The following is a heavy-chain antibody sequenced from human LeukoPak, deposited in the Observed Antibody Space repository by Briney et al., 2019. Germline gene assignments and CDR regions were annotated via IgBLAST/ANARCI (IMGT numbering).Heavy chain of an antibody. CDR3: AKDRCSNGVGCYYYYMDV. D-gene: IGHD2-8*01. CDR2: IQYDGSNQ. J-gene: IGHJ6*03. V-gene: IGHV3-30*02. CDR1: GFTFRSYG. Sequence: GGSLRLSCAATGFTFRSYGMHWVRQAPGKGLEWVSYIQYDGSNQQYADSVKGRFSISRDSSKNILHLKMKSLRAEDTAVYYCAKDRCSNGVGCYYYYMDVWGKGTTVTISS.